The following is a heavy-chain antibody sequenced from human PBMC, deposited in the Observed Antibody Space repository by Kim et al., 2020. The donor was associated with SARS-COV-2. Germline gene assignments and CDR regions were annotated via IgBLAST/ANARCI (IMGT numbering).Heavy chain of an antibody. CDR3: ARDPPLGGDCFGCRSSPPMDV. J-gene: IGHJ6*02. CDR2: INAGNGNT. CDR1: GYTFTSYA. Sequence: ASVKVSCKASGYTFTSYAMHWVRQAPGQRLEWMGWINAGNGNTKYSQKFQGRVTITRDTSASTAYMELSSLRSEDTAVYYCARDPPLGGDCFGCRSSPPMDVWGQGTTVTVSS. V-gene: IGHV1-3*01. D-gene: IGHD2-21*01.